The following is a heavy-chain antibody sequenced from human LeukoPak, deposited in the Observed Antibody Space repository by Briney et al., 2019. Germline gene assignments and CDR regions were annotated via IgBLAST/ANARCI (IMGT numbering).Heavy chain of an antibody. Sequence: SETLSLTCTVSGGSISSYYWSWIRQPPGKGLEWIGYIYSSGSTNYNPSLKSRVTISVDTSKNQFSLKLSSVTAADTAVYYCARLGSGSYNGVHFDYWGQGTLVTVSS. CDR2: IYSSGST. CDR3: ARLGSGSYNGVHFDY. J-gene: IGHJ4*02. CDR1: GGSISSYY. V-gene: IGHV4-59*01. D-gene: IGHD1-26*01.